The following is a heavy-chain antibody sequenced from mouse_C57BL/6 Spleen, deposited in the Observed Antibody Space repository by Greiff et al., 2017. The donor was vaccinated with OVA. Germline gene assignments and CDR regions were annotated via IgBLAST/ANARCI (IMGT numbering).Heavy chain of an antibody. Sequence: QVQLKQPGAELVRPGSSVKLSCKASGYTFTSYWMHWVKQRPIQGLEWIGNIDPSDSETHYNQKFKDKATLTVDKSSSTAYMQLSSLTSEDSAVYYCARMGRGSSYVYAMDYWGQGTSVTVSS. CDR1: GYTFTSYW. V-gene: IGHV1-52*01. CDR2: IDPSDSET. D-gene: IGHD1-1*01. CDR3: ARMGRGSSYVYAMDY. J-gene: IGHJ4*01.